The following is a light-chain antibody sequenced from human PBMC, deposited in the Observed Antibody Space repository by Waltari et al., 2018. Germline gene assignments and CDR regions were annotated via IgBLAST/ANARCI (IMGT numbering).Light chain of an antibody. J-gene: IGKJ2*01. CDR3: QQSGSSTYT. Sequence: ENVLTQSPGTLSLAPGERATLPCRASQSVSSNYLAWYQQKPGQAPRRLIYRASTRATGIPDRFSGSGSGTDFTLTISRLEPEDFAVYYCQQSGSSTYTFGQGTKLEIK. V-gene: IGKV3-20*01. CDR1: QSVSSNY. CDR2: RAS.